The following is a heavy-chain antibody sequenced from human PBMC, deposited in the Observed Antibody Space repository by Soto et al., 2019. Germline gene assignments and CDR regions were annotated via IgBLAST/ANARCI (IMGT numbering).Heavy chain of an antibody. D-gene: IGHD6-6*01. V-gene: IGHV1-69*13. CDR3: ARGEPAARPQVYYYGMDV. Sequence: GASVKVSCKASGGTFSSYAISWVRQAPGQGLEWMGGIIPIFGTANYAQKFQGRVTITADESTSTAYMELSSLRSEDTAVYYCARGEPAARPQVYYYGMDVWGQGSTVTVSS. CDR2: IIPIFGTA. J-gene: IGHJ6*02. CDR1: GGTFSSYA.